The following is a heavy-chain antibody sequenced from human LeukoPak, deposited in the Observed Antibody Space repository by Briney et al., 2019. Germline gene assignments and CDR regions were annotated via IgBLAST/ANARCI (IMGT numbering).Heavy chain of an antibody. D-gene: IGHD3-22*01. V-gene: IGHV3-30*02. CDR1: GFTFSTFG. Sequence: GGSLRLFCAASGFTFSTFGMHWVRQAPGKGLEWVAFSRYDGSDKYYAYSEEGRFTISRDNSKNTLYVHMCDLRPEARAFYYCAKDPKRYGLYVDSSGYQSEFDSWGQGTLVTVSS. CDR2: SRYDGSDK. CDR3: AKDPKRYGLYVDSSGYQSEFDS. J-gene: IGHJ4*02.